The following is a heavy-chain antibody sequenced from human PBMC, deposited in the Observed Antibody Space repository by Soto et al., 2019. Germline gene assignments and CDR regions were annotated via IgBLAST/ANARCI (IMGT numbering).Heavy chain of an antibody. CDR1: GITISNYP. CDR3: VKDDGGYPSTAPH. V-gene: IGHV3-23*01. Sequence: EVQLLESGGGLVQPGGSLRLSCAASGITISNYPMSWVRQAPGKGLDWVSGISGSGDRTYYADSAKGRFSISKDISKNSLSLQLGSLGVEDTAGYFCVKDDGGYPSTAPHWGQGTLVTVSS. D-gene: IGHD3-22*01. CDR2: ISGSGDRT. J-gene: IGHJ4*02.